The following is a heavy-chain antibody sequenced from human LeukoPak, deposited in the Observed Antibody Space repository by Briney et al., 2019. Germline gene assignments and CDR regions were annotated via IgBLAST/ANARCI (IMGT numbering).Heavy chain of an antibody. CDR1: GYTFTSYY. CDR3: ARPQLVHDAFDI. J-gene: IGHJ3*02. Sequence: ASVKVSCKASGYTFTSYYMHWVRQAPGQGLEWMGIINPSGGSTSYAQKFQGRVTMTRDTSTSTVYMELSSLRSEDAAVYYCARPQLVHDAFDIWGQGTMVLVSS. D-gene: IGHD6-13*01. CDR2: INPSGGST. V-gene: IGHV1-46*01.